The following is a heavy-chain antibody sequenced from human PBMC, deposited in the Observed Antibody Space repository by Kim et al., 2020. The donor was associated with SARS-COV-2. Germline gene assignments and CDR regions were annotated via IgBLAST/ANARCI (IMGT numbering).Heavy chain of an antibody. CDR1: GFTFSDYY. V-gene: IGHV3-11*05. CDR2: ISSSASYT. Sequence: GGSLRLSCAASGFTFSDYYMSWLRQAPGKGLEWIAYISSSASYTEYADSVKGRFTISRDNAKNSLFLQMNSLSAEDTAVYYCARDFWGPDYWGQGTLVTVSS. CDR3: ARDFWGPDY. J-gene: IGHJ4*02. D-gene: IGHD3-16*01.